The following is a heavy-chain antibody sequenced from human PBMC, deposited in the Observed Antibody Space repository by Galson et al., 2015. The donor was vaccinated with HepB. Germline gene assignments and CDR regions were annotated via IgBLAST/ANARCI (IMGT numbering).Heavy chain of an antibody. CDR1: GFTFSSYW. D-gene: IGHD2-15*01. CDR3: AREGSTKWYVEYYFDY. Sequence: SLRLSCAASGFTFSSYWMSWVRQAPGKGLEWVASINQDGSEKYYEDSVKGRFTISRDNAKNSLYLQMNSLRAEDTAVYYCAREGSTKWYVEYYFDYWGQGTLVTVSS. J-gene: IGHJ4*02. CDR2: INQDGSEK. V-gene: IGHV3-7*03.